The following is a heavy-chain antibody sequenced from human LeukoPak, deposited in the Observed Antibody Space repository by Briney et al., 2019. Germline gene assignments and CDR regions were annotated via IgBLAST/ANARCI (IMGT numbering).Heavy chain of an antibody. CDR2: ISGSGGNT. V-gene: IGHV3-23*01. CDR1: GFTFSSFA. J-gene: IGHJ4*02. D-gene: IGHD3-10*01. Sequence: GGSLRLSCAASGFTFSSFAMSWVRQAPGKGLEWVSAISGSGGNTYYADSVKGRFTISRDNSKNTLYLHMNSLRAEDTAVYYCAKGATYGSGSFPSYFDYWGQGTLVTVSS. CDR3: AKGATYGSGSFPSYFDY.